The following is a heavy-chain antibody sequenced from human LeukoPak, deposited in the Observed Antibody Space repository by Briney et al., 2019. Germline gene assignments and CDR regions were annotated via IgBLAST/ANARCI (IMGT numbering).Heavy chain of an antibody. CDR1: GYTFTSYY. CDR3: ARDPPSIAAAGTGY. Sequence: ASVEVSCKASGYTFTSYYMHWVRQAPGQGVGWVGIINPSGGSTSYAQKFQGRDTMTRDTSTSTVYMELSSLRSEDTAVYYCARDPPSIAAAGTGYWGQGTLVTVSS. J-gene: IGHJ4*02. D-gene: IGHD6-13*01. CDR2: INPSGGST. V-gene: IGHV1-46*01.